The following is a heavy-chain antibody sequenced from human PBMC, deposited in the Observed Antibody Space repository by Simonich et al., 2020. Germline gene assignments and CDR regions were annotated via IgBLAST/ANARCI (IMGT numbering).Heavy chain of an antibody. Sequence: EVQLVESGGGLVQPGGSLRLSCAASGFTFRSYWMSWFRQAQGKGREWVGNIKQDGSEEYYVDSVKGRFTISRDNAKNSLYLQMNSLRAEDTAVYYCAREYSSSSDPYWYFDLWGRGTLVTVSS. CDR1: GFTFRSYW. D-gene: IGHD6-6*01. V-gene: IGHV3-7*01. CDR3: AREYSSSSDPYWYFDL. CDR2: IKQDGSEE. J-gene: IGHJ2*01.